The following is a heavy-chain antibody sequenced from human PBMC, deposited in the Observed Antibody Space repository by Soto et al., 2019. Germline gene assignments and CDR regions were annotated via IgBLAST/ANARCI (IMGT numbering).Heavy chain of an antibody. J-gene: IGHJ3*02. CDR3: TRHEDWNGPYAFDI. CDR1: GFTFSGSA. V-gene: IGHV3-73*01. CDR2: IRSKANSYAT. Sequence: PGESLKISCAASGFTFSGSAMHWVRQASGKGLEWVGRIRSKANSYATAYAASVKGRFTISRDDSKNTAYLQMNSLKTEGTAVYYCTRHEDWNGPYAFDIWGQGTMVTVSS. D-gene: IGHD1-1*01.